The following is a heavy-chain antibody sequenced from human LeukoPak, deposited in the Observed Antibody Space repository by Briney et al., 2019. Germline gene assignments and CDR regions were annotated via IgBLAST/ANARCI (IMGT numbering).Heavy chain of an antibody. J-gene: IGHJ4*02. CDR2: ISSSSSTI. CDR3: ARDRGGRYSAIDY. D-gene: IGHD1-26*01. Sequence: GGSLRLSCAASGFTFSSYSMNWVRQAPGKGLEWVSFISSSSSTIYYADSVKGRFTISRDNAKNSLYLQMNSLRAEDTAVYYCARDRGGRYSAIDYWGQGTLVTVSS. V-gene: IGHV3-48*04. CDR1: GFTFSSYS.